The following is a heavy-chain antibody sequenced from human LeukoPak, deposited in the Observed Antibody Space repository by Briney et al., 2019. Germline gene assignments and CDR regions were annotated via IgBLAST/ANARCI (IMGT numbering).Heavy chain of an antibody. CDR2: INSDIYSNTI. D-gene: IGHD1-14*01. CDR3: ARHRDHAFDY. CDR1: GFTLSSYS. V-gene: IGHV3-48*02. J-gene: IGHJ4*02. Sequence: GGSLRLSCEASGFTLSSYSMNWVRQAPGKGLEWISYINSDIYSNTIYYADTGKGRFTISLYKGKNSLYLQMNSLRDEDTAVYYCARHRDHAFDYWRQGTLVTVSS.